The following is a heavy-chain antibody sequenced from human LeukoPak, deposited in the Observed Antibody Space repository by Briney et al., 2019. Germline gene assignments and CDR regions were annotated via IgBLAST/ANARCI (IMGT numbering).Heavy chain of an antibody. J-gene: IGHJ4*02. CDR2: ISWNSGSI. CDR1: GFTFDDYA. CDR3: AKGVSFDWLLSDY. Sequence: GGSLRLSCAASGFTFDDYAMHWARQAPGKGLEWVSGISWNSGSIGYADSVKGRFTISRDNAKNSLYLQMNSLRAEDTALYYCAKGVSFDWLLSDYWGQGTLVTVSS. V-gene: IGHV3-9*01. D-gene: IGHD3-9*01.